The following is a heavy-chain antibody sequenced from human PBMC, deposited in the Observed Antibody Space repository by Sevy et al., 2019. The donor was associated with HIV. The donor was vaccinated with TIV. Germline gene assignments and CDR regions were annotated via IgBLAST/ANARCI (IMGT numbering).Heavy chain of an antibody. Sequence: GGSLRLSCAASGFTFSSYWMSWVRQAPGKGLEWVANIKQDGSEKYYVDSVKGRFTISRDNAKNSLYLQMNSLRAEDTAVYYCARRARQGLRFLEWLKGYYYYGMDVWGQGTTVTVSS. J-gene: IGHJ6*02. CDR3: ARRARQGLRFLEWLKGYYYYGMDV. CDR2: IKQDGSEK. CDR1: GFTFSSYW. V-gene: IGHV3-7*01. D-gene: IGHD3-3*01.